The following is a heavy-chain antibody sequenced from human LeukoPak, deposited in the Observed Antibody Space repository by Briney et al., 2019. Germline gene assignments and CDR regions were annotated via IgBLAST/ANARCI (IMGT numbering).Heavy chain of an antibody. CDR1: GFSLSTSGMC. CDR2: IDWDDDE. D-gene: IGHD3-10*01. Sequence: SGPALVKPTQTLTLTCTFSGFSLSTSGMCVSWVRQPPGKALEWLARIDWDDDEYYSTSLKTRLTISKDTSKNQVVLTMTNMDPVDTATYYCARRIWFGDRSILGGMDVWGQGTTVTVSS. V-gene: IGHV2-70*11. CDR3: ARRIWFGDRSILGGMDV. J-gene: IGHJ6*02.